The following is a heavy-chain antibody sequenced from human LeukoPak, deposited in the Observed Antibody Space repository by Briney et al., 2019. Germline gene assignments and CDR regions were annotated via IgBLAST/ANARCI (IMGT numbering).Heavy chain of an antibody. CDR2: IKSKTDGGTT. CDR1: GFTFSNAW. Sequence: GGSLRLSCAASGFTFSNAWMSWVRQAPGKGLEWVGRIKSKTDGGTTDYAAPVKDRFTISRDDSKNTLYLQMNSLKTEDTAVFFCTTDLHYFDSLGLDYWGQGTLVSVSS. CDR3: TTDLHYFDSLGLDY. D-gene: IGHD3-22*01. V-gene: IGHV3-15*01. J-gene: IGHJ4*02.